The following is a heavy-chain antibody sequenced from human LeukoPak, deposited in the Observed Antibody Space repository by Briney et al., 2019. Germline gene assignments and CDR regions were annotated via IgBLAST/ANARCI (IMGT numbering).Heavy chain of an antibody. CDR2: ISSSSSYI. CDR1: GFTFSTYS. J-gene: IGHJ6*02. CDR3: AKDAVGVAAPYV. D-gene: IGHD2-15*01. V-gene: IGHV3-21*04. Sequence: PGGSLRLSCTASGFTFSTYSVNWVRQAPGKGLEWVSSISSSSSYIYYADSVKGRFTISRDNAKNPLYLLMSSLRAEDTALYYCAKDAVGVAAPYVWGQGTTVTVSS.